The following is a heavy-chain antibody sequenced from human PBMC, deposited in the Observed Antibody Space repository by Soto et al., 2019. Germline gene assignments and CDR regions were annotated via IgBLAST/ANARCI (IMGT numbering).Heavy chain of an antibody. D-gene: IGHD2-2*01. V-gene: IGHV4-34*01. J-gene: IGHJ6*02. Sequence: SETLSLTCAGYGGSFSGYYWSWIRQPPGKGLEWIGEINHSGSTNYNPSLKSRVTISVDTSKNQFSLKLSSVTAADTAVYYCARGRGYCSSTSCRRRYYYYGMDVWGQGTTVTVSS. CDR2: INHSGST. CDR3: ARGRGYCSSTSCRRRYYYYGMDV. CDR1: GGSFSGYY.